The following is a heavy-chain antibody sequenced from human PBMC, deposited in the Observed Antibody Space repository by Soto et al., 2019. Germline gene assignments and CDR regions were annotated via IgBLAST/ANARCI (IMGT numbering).Heavy chain of an antibody. J-gene: IGHJ4*02. Sequence: ASVKVSCKVSGYTLTELSMHWVRQAPGKGLEWMGGFDPEDGETIYAQKFQGRVTMTEDTSTDTAYMELSSLRSEDTAVYYCATGAYGDYDIDYWGQGTLVTVSS. CDR2: FDPEDGET. CDR1: GYTLTELS. V-gene: IGHV1-24*01. CDR3: ATGAYGDYDIDY. D-gene: IGHD4-17*01.